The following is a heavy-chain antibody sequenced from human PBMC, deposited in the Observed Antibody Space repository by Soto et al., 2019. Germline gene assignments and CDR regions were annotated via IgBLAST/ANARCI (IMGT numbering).Heavy chain of an antibody. Sequence: SMKVSCKASGGTFSSYTISWVRQAPGQGLEWMGRIIPILGIANYAQKFQGRVTITADKSTSTAYMELSSLRSEDTAVYYCASGYSYGRSMDVWGKGTTVTVSS. J-gene: IGHJ6*03. D-gene: IGHD5-18*01. CDR3: ASGYSYGRSMDV. CDR2: IIPILGIA. V-gene: IGHV1-69*02. CDR1: GGTFSSYT.